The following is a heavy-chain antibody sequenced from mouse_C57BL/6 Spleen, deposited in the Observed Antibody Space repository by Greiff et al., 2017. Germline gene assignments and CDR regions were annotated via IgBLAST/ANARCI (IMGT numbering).Heavy chain of an antibody. CDR3: TTSSYYYGEDY. V-gene: IGHV14-4*01. Sequence: EVQLQESGAELVRPGASVKLSCTASGFNIKDDYMHWVKQRPEQGLEWIGWIDPENGDTEYASKFQGKATITADTSSNTAYLQLSSLTSEDTAVYYCTTSSYYYGEDYWGQGTTLTVSS. CDR2: IDPENGDT. J-gene: IGHJ2*01. CDR1: GFNIKDDY. D-gene: IGHD1-1*01.